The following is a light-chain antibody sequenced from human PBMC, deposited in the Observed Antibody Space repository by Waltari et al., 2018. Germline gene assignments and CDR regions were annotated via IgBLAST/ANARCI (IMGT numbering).Light chain of an antibody. CDR3: GSYSSSSPLV. Sequence: QSALTQPASVSGSPGQSITIACTGTSSDVGGYNYVSWYQQHPGKAPKLMIYDVSYRPSGVPNRFSGSKSANTAFLTISGLQAEDEGEYHCGSYSSSSPLVFGGGTKLTVL. V-gene: IGLV2-14*03. CDR2: DVS. CDR1: SSDVGGYNY. J-gene: IGLJ2*01.